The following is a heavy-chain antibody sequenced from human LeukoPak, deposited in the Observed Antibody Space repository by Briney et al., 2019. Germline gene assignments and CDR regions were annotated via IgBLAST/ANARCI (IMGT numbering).Heavy chain of an antibody. J-gene: IGHJ3*02. Sequence: PGGSLRLSCAASGFTFSSYAMSWVRQAPGKGLEWVSGISGSGGSTYYADSVKGRFTISRDNSKNTMYMQMNSLRAEDTAVYYCARKWNGAFDIWDQGTMVTVSS. D-gene: IGHD1-1*01. CDR2: ISGSGGST. V-gene: IGHV3-23*01. CDR3: ARKWNGAFDI. CDR1: GFTFSSYA.